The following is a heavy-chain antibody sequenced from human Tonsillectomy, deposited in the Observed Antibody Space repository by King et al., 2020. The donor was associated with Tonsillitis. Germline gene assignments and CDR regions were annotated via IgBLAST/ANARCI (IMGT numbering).Heavy chain of an antibody. CDR2: ISYDGSNK. CDR1: GFTFSSYG. D-gene: IGHD3-22*01. V-gene: IGHV3-33*05. J-gene: IGHJ4*02. Sequence: QLVQSGGGVVQPGRSLRLSCAASGFTFSSYGMHWVRQAPGKGLEWVAVISYDGSNKYYADSVKGRFTISRDNSKNTLYLQMNSRRAEDTAVYYCARELDSNWYLTPPDYWGPGNPVPVSP. CDR3: ARELDSNWYLTPPDY.